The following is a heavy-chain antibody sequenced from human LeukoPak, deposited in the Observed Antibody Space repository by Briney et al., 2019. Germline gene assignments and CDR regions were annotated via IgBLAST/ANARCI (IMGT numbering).Heavy chain of an antibody. CDR1: GGSFRGYY. V-gene: IGHV4-34*01. D-gene: IGHD3-3*01. J-gene: IGHJ6*02. CDR2: INHSGST. CDR3: ARGEPLRFLEWLHVGDYYGMDV. Sequence: SETLSLTCAVYGGSFRGYYWSWIRQPPGKGLEWIGEINHSGSTNYNPSLKSRVTISVDTSKNQFSLKLSSVTAADTAVYYCARGEPLRFLEWLHVGDYYGMDVWGQGTTVTVSS.